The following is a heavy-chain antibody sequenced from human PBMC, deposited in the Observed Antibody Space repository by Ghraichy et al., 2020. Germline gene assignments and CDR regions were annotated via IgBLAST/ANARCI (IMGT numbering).Heavy chain of an antibody. J-gene: IGHJ3*02. CDR1: GFTFSGYP. Sequence: GGSLRLSCSASGFTFSGYPIYWVRQAPGKGLEYVSAISSNGGTTYYADSVKGRFTISRDNSKNTVYLQMSSLRAEDTAVYYCVKAGMTTVTTRRAFDIWGQGTMVTVS. CDR3: VKAGMTTVTTRRAFDI. D-gene: IGHD4-17*01. CDR2: ISSNGGTT. V-gene: IGHV3-64D*06.